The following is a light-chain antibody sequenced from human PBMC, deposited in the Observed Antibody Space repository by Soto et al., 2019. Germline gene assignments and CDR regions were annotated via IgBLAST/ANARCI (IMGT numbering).Light chain of an antibody. CDR3: QQYNNWPQT. Sequence: EIVLTQSPGTLSLSPGETATLSCRASQSVSSNLAWYQQKPGQAPSLLIYGASTRATDTPPRFSGSGSGTEFTLTITSLQSEDFAEYHCQQYNNWPQTFGQGTKVDIK. J-gene: IGKJ1*01. CDR1: QSVSSN. CDR2: GAS. V-gene: IGKV3-15*01.